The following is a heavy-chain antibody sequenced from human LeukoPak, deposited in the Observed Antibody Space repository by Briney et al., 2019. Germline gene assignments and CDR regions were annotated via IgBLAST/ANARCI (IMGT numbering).Heavy chain of an antibody. Sequence: GSLRLSCAVSGFTVSRNYMTWVRQAPGKGLEWVSVIYSGGNTYYADSVKGRFTISRDNSKNTLYLQMNSLRAEDTAVYYCAKDLYDSSGFAVHDAFDIWGQGTMVTVSS. J-gene: IGHJ3*02. D-gene: IGHD3-22*01. CDR1: GFTVSRNY. CDR3: AKDLYDSSGFAVHDAFDI. V-gene: IGHV3-53*01. CDR2: IYSGGNT.